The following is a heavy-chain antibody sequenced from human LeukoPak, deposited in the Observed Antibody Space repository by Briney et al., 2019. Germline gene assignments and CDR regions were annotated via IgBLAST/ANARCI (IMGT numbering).Heavy chain of an antibody. CDR2: ISYDGSNK. V-gene: IGHV3-30*18. D-gene: IGHD3-22*01. J-gene: IGHJ4*02. Sequence: GGSLRLSCAASGFTFSSYGMHWVRQAPGKGLEWVAVISYDGSNKYYADSVKGRFTISRDNSKNTLYLRMNSLRAEDTAVYYCAKERKYYDSSGYSGFDYWGQGTLVTVSS. CDR3: AKERKYYDSSGYSGFDY. CDR1: GFTFSSYG.